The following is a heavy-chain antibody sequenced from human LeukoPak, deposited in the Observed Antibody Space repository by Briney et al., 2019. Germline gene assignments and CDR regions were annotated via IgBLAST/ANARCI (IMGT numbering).Heavy chain of an antibody. V-gene: IGHV3-30*02. J-gene: IGHJ6*03. Sequence: GGSLRLSRAVSGLTFRIHGMHWVRQAPGKGLEWMAHIRDDGSTTDFADSVKGRSIISRDNPRNTLYLQMNTLRAEDTAVYYCATDGGGTLDYYYMDGWGKGTTVIVPS. CDR3: ATDGGGTLDYYYMDG. D-gene: IGHD1-7*01. CDR2: IRDDGSTT. CDR1: GLTFRIHG.